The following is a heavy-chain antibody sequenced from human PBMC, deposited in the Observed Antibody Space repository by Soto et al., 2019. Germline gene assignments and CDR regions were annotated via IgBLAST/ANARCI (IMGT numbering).Heavy chain of an antibody. CDR1: GGSISSYY. D-gene: IGHD6-13*01. CDR3: ARTGAAGTYVRYYYYYMDV. J-gene: IGHJ6*03. CDR2: IYYSGST. V-gene: IGHV4-59*01. Sequence: KPSETLSLTCTVSGGSISSYYWSWIRQPPGKGLEWIGYIYYSGSTNYNPSLKSRVTISVDTSKNQFSLKLSSVTAADTAVYYCARTGAAGTYVRYYYYYMDVWGKGTTVTVSS.